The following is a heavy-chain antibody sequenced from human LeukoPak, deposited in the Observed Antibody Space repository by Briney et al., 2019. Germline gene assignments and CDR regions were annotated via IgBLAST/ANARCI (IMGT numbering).Heavy chain of an antibody. CDR3: ARGHDSSGYPYYFDY. Sequence: PSETLSLTCTVSGGSISSGGYYWSWIRQPAGKGLEWIGRIYTSGSTNYNPSLKSRVTMSVDTSKNQFSLKLSSVTAADTAVYYCARGHDSSGYPYYFDYWGQGTLVTVSS. CDR1: GGSISSGGYY. J-gene: IGHJ4*02. D-gene: IGHD3-22*01. V-gene: IGHV4-61*02. CDR2: IYTSGST.